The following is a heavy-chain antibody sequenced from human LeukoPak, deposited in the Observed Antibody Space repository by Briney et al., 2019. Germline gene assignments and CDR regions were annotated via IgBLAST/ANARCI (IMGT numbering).Heavy chain of an antibody. CDR1: GFTFSDYA. CDR3: AKDHVGVVECVAVAGILCDAFDI. D-gene: IGHD6-19*01. V-gene: IGHV3-23*01. J-gene: IGHJ3*02. Sequence: GGSLRLSCAASGFTFSDYAMRWVRQAPGKGLEWLSEITRYGADTDYADSVKGRFTISRDNSKNTLYLQMNSLRAEDTAVYYCAKDHVGVVECVAVAGILCDAFDIWGQGTMVTVSS. CDR2: ITRYGADT.